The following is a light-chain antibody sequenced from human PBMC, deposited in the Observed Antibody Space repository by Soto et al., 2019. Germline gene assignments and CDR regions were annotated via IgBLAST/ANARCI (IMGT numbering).Light chain of an antibody. V-gene: IGKV3-15*01. Sequence: EIVMTQSPATLSVSPGERATLSCRASQSVRSNLAWYQQRPGQAPRLLIDGASTRATGIPARISGSGSGTEFTLTISSLQSEDFAVYYCQQYNNWPITFGQGTRLEIK. CDR2: GAS. CDR1: QSVRSN. J-gene: IGKJ5*01. CDR3: QQYNNWPIT.